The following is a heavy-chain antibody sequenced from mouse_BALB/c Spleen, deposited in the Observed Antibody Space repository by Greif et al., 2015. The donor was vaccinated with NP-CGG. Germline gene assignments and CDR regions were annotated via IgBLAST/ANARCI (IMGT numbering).Heavy chain of an antibody. CDR3: TREGSSAWFAY. CDR1: GFTFSSYT. D-gene: IGHD1-1*01. CDR2: ISSGGSYT. V-gene: IGHV5-6-4*01. J-gene: IGHJ3*01. Sequence: EVQGVESGGGLVKPGGSLKLSCAASGFTFSSYTMSWVRQTPEKRLEWVATISSGGSYTYYPDSVKGRFTISRDNAKNTLYLQMSSLKSEDTAMYYCTREGSSAWFAYWGQGTLVTVSA.